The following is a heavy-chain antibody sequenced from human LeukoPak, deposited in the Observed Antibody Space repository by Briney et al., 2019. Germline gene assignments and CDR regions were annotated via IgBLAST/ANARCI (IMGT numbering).Heavy chain of an antibody. D-gene: IGHD1-26*01. Sequence: GGSLRLSCAASGFTFSSYSMNWVRQAPGKGLEWVSSISSSSSYIYYADSVKGRFTISRDNAKNSLYLQMNSLRAEGTAVYYCARDSLYSGSTVDYWGQGTLVTVSS. CDR3: ARDSLYSGSTVDY. CDR2: ISSSSSYI. CDR1: GFTFSSYS. J-gene: IGHJ4*02. V-gene: IGHV3-21*01.